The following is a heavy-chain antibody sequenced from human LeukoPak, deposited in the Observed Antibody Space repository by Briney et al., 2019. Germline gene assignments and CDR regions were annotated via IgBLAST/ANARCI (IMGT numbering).Heavy chain of an antibody. CDR2: IYHSGST. CDR1: GGSISSGGYY. D-gene: IGHD4-23*01. J-gene: IGHJ6*03. V-gene: IGHV4-30-2*01. Sequence: SQTLSLTCTVSGGSISSGGYYWSWIRQPPGKGLEWIGYIYHSGSTYYNPSLKSRVTISVDRSKNQFSLKLSSVTAADTAVYYCARGFGGNSDYYYYYMDVWGKGTTVTVSS. CDR3: ARGFGGNSDYYYYYMDV.